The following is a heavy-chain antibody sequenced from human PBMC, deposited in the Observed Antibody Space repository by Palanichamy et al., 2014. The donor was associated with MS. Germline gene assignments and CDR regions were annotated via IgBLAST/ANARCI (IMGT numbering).Heavy chain of an antibody. CDR3: AKDQIGYNRPFDC. J-gene: IGHJ4*02. V-gene: IGHV3-23*01. D-gene: IGHD5-24*01. CDR2: ISGSGSGT. CDR1: GVIFGSYA. Sequence: EVQLLESWGRAWYCLGGPVRLSCAASGVIFGSYAMSWVRQAPGKGLEWVSGISGSGSGTYYADSVKGRFTISRDNSKSMLYLQMNSLRAEDTALYYCAKDQIGYNRPFDCWGQRTLVTVSS.